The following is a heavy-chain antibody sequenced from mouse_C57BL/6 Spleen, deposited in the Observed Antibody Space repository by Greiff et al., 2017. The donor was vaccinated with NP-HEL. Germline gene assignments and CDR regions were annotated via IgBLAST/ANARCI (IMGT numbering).Heavy chain of an antibody. CDR3: ARGMGLHVLYWYFDV. CDR1: GYTFTDYN. CDR2: INPNNGGT. Sequence: EVQLQQSGPELVKPGASVKIPCKASGYTFTDYNMDWVKQSHGKSLEWIGDINPNNGGTIYNQKFKGKATLTVDKSSSTAYMELRSLTSEDTAVYYGARGMGLHVLYWYFDVWGTGTTVTVSS. V-gene: IGHV1-18*01. J-gene: IGHJ1*03. D-gene: IGHD2-2*01.